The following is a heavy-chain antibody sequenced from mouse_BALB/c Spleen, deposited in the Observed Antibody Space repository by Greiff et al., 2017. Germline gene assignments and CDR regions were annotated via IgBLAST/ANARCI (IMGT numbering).Heavy chain of an antibody. V-gene: IGHV5-17*02. CDR2: ISSGSSTI. D-gene: IGHD4-1*01. CDR3: ARYNWVFDY. CDR1: GFTFSSFG. Sequence: VQLKESGGGLVQPGGSRKLSCAASGFTFSSFGMHWVRQAPEKGLEWVAYISSGSSTIYYADTVKGRFTISRDNPKNTLFLQMTSLRSEDTAMYYCARYNWVFDYWGQGTTLTVSS. J-gene: IGHJ2*01.